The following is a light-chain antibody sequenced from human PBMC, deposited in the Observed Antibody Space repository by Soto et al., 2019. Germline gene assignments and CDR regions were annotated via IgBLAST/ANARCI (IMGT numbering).Light chain of an antibody. CDR2: AAS. J-gene: IGKJ3*01. Sequence: DIQMTQPPSSLSASVGDRVTITCRARQSISSYLNWYQQKPVKAPELLIYAASSLQSGVPSRFSGSGYVTEFTLTISSLPPDDFATSDCQQSYSTPFTFGPGTKVDIK. CDR3: QQSYSTPFT. V-gene: IGKV1-39*01. CDR1: QSISSY.